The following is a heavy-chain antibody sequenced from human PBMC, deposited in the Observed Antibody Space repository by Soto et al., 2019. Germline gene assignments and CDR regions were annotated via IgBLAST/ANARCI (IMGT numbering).Heavy chain of an antibody. CDR2: IWFDGSNK. CDR1: GFTLSRYG. Sequence: VGSLRLSCAASGFTLSRYGMHWVRQAPGKGLEWVAVIWFDGSNKNYADSVKGRFTVSKDSSKNTLYLQMDGLGAEDTAVYYCARAYDTSGYPYFDYWGQGTLVTVSS. CDR3: ARAYDTSGYPYFDY. V-gene: IGHV3-33*01. J-gene: IGHJ4*02. D-gene: IGHD3-22*01.